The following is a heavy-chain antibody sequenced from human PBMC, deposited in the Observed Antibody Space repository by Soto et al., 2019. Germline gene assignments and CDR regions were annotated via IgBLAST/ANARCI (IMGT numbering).Heavy chain of an antibody. Sequence: QVQLVQSGAEVKKPGASVKVSCKASGYTFTTYGISWVRQAPRQGLEWMGWISTYNGNTYYTQKLQGRVTMTTDTSTNTAYMELTSLKSDDTAVYYCAREYCANGVCYLPDYWGQGTLVTVSS. CDR3: AREYCANGVCYLPDY. V-gene: IGHV1-18*01. D-gene: IGHD2-8*01. J-gene: IGHJ4*02. CDR2: ISTYNGNT. CDR1: GYTFTTYG.